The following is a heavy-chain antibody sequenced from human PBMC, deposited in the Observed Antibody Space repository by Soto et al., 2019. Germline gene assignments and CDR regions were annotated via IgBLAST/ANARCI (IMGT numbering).Heavy chain of an antibody. D-gene: IGHD3-22*01. CDR2: IKQDGSEK. CDR1: GFTFSSYW. J-gene: IGHJ6*02. V-gene: IGHV3-7*03. CDR3: ARVGAYYYDSSGHNYGMDV. Sequence: LRLSCAASGFTFSSYWMSWVRQAPGKGLEWVANIKQDGSEKYYVDSVKGRFTISRDNAKNSLYLQMNSLRAEDTAVYYCARVGAYYYDSSGHNYGMDVWRQGTTVTVSS.